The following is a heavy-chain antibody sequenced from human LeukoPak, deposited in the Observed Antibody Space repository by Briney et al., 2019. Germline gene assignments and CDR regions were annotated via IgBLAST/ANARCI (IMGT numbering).Heavy chain of an antibody. J-gene: IGHJ4*02. D-gene: IGHD3-10*01. CDR3: ARGLAVKLLNPVYYFDY. V-gene: IGHV3-33*01. Sequence: AGGSLRLSCAASGFTFSSYGMHWVRQAPGKGLEWVAVIWYDGSNKYYADSVKGRFTISRDNSKNTLYLQMNSLRAEDTAVYYCARGLAVKLLNPVYYFDYWGQGTLVTVSS. CDR1: GFTFSSYG. CDR2: IWYDGSNK.